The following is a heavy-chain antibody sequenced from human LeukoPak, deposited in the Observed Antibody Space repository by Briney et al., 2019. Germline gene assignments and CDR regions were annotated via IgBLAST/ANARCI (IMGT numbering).Heavy chain of an antibody. D-gene: IGHD1-14*01. J-gene: IGHJ4*02. CDR3: ACRPNRSLTLDY. V-gene: IGHV1-2*02. CDR2: INPNSGGT. CDR1: GYTFSGYY. Sequence: GASVKVSCKASGYTFSGYYMHWVRQAPGQGLEWMGWINPNSGGTNYAQKFQGRVTMTRDTSISTAYMELSRLRSHDTAVYYCACRPNRSLTLDYWGQGTLVTVSS.